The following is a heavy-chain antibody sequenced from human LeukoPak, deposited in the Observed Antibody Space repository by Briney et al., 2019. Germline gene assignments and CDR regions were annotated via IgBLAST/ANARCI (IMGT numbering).Heavy chain of an antibody. D-gene: IGHD6-13*01. V-gene: IGHV4-4*07. CDR3: ARDTRYTAAAPGFDP. Sequence: SETLSLTCTVSGGSISSYYWSWIRQPAGKGLEWIGRIYTSGSTNYNPSLKSRVTISVDTSKNQFSLKLSSVTAADTAVYYCARDTRYTAAAPGFDPWGQGTLVTVSS. CDR2: IYTSGST. J-gene: IGHJ5*02. CDR1: GGSISSYY.